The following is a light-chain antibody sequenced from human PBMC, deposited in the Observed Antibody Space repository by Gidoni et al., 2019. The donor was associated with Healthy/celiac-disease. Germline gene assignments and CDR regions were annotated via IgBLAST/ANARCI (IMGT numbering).Light chain of an antibody. CDR2: AAS. V-gene: IGKV1-8*01. CDR3: QQYYSYPPLYT. CDR1: QGISSY. Sequence: AIRITQSPSSLSATTGDRVTITCRASQGISSYLAWYQQKPGKAPKLLIYAASTLQSGVPSRFSGSGSGTDSTLTISCLQSEDFATYYCQQYYSYPPLYTCGQGTKLEIK. J-gene: IGKJ2*01.